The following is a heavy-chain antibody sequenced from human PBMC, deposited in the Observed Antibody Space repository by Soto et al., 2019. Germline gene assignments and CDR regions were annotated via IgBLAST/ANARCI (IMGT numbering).Heavy chain of an antibody. V-gene: IGHV1-69*01. CDR1: GGTFGSQG. J-gene: IGHJ4*02. CDR3: ARGAMANFDY. CDR2: FIAMLGTP. D-gene: IGHD5-18*01. Sequence: QVQLVQSGAEVKKHGSSVKVSCKASGGTFGSQGIAWVRQAPGQGLEWIGGFIAMLGTPTYAKKVQGRATISVDESLTSSYMQLRSPRSEDTGVYFGARGAMANFDYWRQGTVVTVSS.